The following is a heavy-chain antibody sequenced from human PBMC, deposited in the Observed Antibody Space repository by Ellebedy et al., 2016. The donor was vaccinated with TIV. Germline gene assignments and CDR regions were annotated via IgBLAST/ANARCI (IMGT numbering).Heavy chain of an antibody. CDR3: ARGWLTFMDV. CDR2: THYKSRWYN. Sequence: SQTLSLTCAISGDSVSTNSGAWSWIRQSPSRGLEWLGTTHYKSRWYNDYAVSAKSRITINPDTAKNQFSLHLNSVTPEDTAVYYCARGWLTFMDVWGQGTTVTVSS. CDR1: GDSVSTNSGA. V-gene: IGHV6-1*01. D-gene: IGHD2-15*01. J-gene: IGHJ6*02.